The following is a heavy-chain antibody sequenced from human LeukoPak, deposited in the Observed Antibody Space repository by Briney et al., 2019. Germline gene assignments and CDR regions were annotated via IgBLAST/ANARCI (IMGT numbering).Heavy chain of an antibody. CDR1: GLTFSTYA. CDR3: AKRAVGLTFDY. CDR2: ISSSGVST. Sequence: GGSLRLSCAASGLTFSTYAMSWVRQAPGKGLEWVSMISSSGVSTYYAGSVEGRFTNSRDNSKNTLYLQMSSLRVEDTAVYYCAKRAVGLTFDYWGQGTLVTVSS. V-gene: IGHV3-23*01. J-gene: IGHJ4*02. D-gene: IGHD1-26*01.